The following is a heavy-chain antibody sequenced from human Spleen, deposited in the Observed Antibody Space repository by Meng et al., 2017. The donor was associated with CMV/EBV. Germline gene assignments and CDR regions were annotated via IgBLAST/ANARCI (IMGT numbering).Heavy chain of an antibody. CDR1: GYSFTGYD. Sequence: SCKPSGYSFTGYDINWVRQATGQGLEWMGWISAHTGNTNYAQMLQGRVTMTTDTSTTTAYMELRSLRSDDTAVYFCARDYDSSGVNDYWGQGTLVTVSS. CDR2: ISAHTGNT. CDR3: ARDYDSSGVNDY. V-gene: IGHV1-18*01. J-gene: IGHJ4*02. D-gene: IGHD3-22*01.